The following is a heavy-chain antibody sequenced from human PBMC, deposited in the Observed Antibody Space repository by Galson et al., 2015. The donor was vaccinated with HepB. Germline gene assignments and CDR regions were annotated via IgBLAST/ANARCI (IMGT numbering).Heavy chain of an antibody. CDR1: GFTFSSHW. V-gene: IGHV3-7*01. D-gene: IGHD2-2*01. CDR3: ARVAGSSWKYYYYYYGMDV. CDR2: IKQDGSER. Sequence: SLRLSCAASGFTFSSHWMSWVRQAPGKGLEWVANIKQDGSERYYVDSVKGRFTISRDNAKNSLYLQMNSLRAEDTAVYYCARVAGSSWKYYYYYYGMDVWGQGTTVTVSS. J-gene: IGHJ6*02.